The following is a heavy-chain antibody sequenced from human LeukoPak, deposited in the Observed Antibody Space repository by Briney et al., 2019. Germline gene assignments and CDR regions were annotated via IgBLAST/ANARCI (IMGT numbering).Heavy chain of an antibody. CDR1: SGFINSGGYY. CDR3: ASAPPRDYYGSGSYYY. J-gene: IGHJ4*02. Sequence: SSETLSLTCTVSSGFINSGGYYWSWIRQHPGKGLEWIGYIYYSGTTYYNPSLKSRVTISVDTSKNQFSLKLSSVTAADTAVYYCASAPPRDYYGSGSYYYWSQGTLVTVSS. V-gene: IGHV4-31*03. CDR2: IYYSGTT. D-gene: IGHD3-10*01.